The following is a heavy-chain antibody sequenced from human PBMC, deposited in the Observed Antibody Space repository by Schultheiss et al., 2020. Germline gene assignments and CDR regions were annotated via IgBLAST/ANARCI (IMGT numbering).Heavy chain of an antibody. D-gene: IGHD1-1*01. CDR3: ARERYNWNDEDAFDI. CDR2: ISASGST. V-gene: IGHV4-4*07. CDR1: GFTVSSNY. Sequence: GSLRLSCAASGFTVSSNYMSWIRQPAVKGLEWIGRISASGSTNYNPSLKSRVTISVDTSKNQFSLKLSSVTAADTAVYYCARERYNWNDEDAFDIWGQGTMVTVSS. J-gene: IGHJ3*02.